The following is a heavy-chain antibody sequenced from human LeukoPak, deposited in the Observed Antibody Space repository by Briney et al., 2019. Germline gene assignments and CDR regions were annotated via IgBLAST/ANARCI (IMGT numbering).Heavy chain of an antibody. J-gene: IGHJ5*02. Sequence: KTSETLSLTCTVSGGSMSSFYWSWIRQPPGKGLEWIGYIYYSGSTNYNPSLKSRVTISVDTSKNQFSLKLSSVTAADTAVYYCARHGTSGTNLNWFDPWGQGTLVTVSS. CDR1: GGSMSSFY. V-gene: IGHV4-59*01. CDR3: ARHGTSGTNLNWFDP. CDR2: IYYSGST. D-gene: IGHD1-1*01.